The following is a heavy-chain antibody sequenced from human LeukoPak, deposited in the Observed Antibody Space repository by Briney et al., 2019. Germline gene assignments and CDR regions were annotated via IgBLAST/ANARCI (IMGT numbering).Heavy chain of an antibody. V-gene: IGHV1-18*01. D-gene: IGHD4-17*01. CDR1: GYTFTSYG. Sequence: ASVKVSCKASGYTFTSYGISWVRQAPGQGLEWVGWISAYNGNTNYAQKLQGRVTMTTDTSTSTAYMELRSLRSDDTAVYYCAREDYGAYYMDVWGKGTTVTVSS. CDR2: ISAYNGNT. J-gene: IGHJ6*03. CDR3: AREDYGAYYMDV.